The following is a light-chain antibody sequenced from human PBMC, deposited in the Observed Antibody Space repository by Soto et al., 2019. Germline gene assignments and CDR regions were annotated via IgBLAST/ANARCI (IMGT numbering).Light chain of an antibody. CDR1: SSDVGGYNY. Sequence: QSVLTQPASVSGSPGQSITISCTGTSSDVGGYNYVSWYQQHPGKAPKLMIYDVSNRPSGVSNRFSGSKSGNTVSLTISGLQAEDEADYYCSSYTSSSSGYVFGTGTKVTVL. V-gene: IGLV2-14*01. CDR2: DVS. J-gene: IGLJ1*01. CDR3: SSYTSSSSGYV.